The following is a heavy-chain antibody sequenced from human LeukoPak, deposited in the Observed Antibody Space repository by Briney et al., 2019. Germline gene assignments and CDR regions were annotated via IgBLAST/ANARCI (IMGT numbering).Heavy chain of an antibody. J-gene: IGHJ4*02. CDR2: ISGSGGST. CDR3: AKDLGYSGYDCLDY. CDR1: GFTFSSYG. V-gene: IGHV3-23*01. Sequence: GGSLRLSCAASGFTFSSYGMSWVRQAPGKGLEWVSAISGSGGSTYYADSVKGRFTISRDNSKNTLYLQMNSLRAEDTAVYYCAKDLGYSGYDCLDYWGQGTLVTVYS. D-gene: IGHD5-12*01.